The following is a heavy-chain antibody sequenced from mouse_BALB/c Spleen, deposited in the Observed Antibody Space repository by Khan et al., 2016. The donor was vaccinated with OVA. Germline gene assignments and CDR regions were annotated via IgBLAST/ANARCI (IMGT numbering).Heavy chain of an antibody. CDR2: IWGDGST. Sequence: VELVESGPGLVAPSQSLSITCTVSGFSLTSYGVNWVRQPPGKGLEWLGVIWGDGSTNYHSTLKSRLIISKDNSKRQVFLTLNSLQPDDTATYYCAKFTPDYYSMDYWCQGTSVTVSS. J-gene: IGHJ4*01. CDR3: AKFTPDYYSMDY. CDR1: GFSLTSYG. D-gene: IGHD1-1*01. V-gene: IGHV2-3*01.